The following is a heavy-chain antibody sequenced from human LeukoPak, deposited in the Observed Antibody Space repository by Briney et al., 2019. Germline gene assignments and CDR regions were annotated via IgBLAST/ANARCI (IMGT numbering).Heavy chain of an antibody. CDR3: ATVQTLFDY. CDR2: IYYSGST. CDR1: GYSISSGYY. V-gene: IGHV4-38-2*02. Sequence: SETLSLTCTVSGYSISSGYYWGWIRQPPGKGLEWIGSIYYSGSTYYNPSLKSRVTISVDTSKNQFSLKLSSVTAADTAVYYCATVQTLFDYWGQGTLVTVSS. J-gene: IGHJ4*02. D-gene: IGHD1-1*01.